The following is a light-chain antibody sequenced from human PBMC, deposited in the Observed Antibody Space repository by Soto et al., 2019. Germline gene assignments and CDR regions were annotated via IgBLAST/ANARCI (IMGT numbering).Light chain of an antibody. CDR2: DVS. Sequence: QSALTQPASVSGSPGQSITISCTGTSSDVGGYNYVSWYQQHPGKAPKLIIYDVSNRPSGVSNRFSGSKSGTTASLTISGLQAEDEADYYCSSYTSSRTYVVFGGGTKLTVL. CDR3: SSYTSSRTYVV. V-gene: IGLV2-14*01. CDR1: SSDVGGYNY. J-gene: IGLJ2*01.